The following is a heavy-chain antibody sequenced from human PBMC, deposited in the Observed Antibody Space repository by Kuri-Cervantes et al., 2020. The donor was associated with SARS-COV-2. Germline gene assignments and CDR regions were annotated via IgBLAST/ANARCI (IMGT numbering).Heavy chain of an antibody. CDR1: GYTFSSRA. CDR3: ARLNLESGDTKFDP. J-gene: IGHJ5*02. CDR2: ISTYNGDT. D-gene: IGHD1-1*01. Sequence: ASVKVSCKASGYTFSSRAISWVRQAPGQGLEWIGWISTYNGDTQYAQKFQGRVIMTTDTSTTTVFMDLWDLTFDDTAVYYCARLNLESGDTKFDPWGQGIPVTVPS. V-gene: IGHV1-18*04.